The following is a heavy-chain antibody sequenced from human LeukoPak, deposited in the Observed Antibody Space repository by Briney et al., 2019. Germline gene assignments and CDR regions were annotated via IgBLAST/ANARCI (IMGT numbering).Heavy chain of an antibody. D-gene: IGHD2-15*01. CDR1: GFTFSSYG. CDR2: ISYDRSNK. CDR3: AKDFKDCSGGSCYSYPFDY. Sequence: PGRSLRLSCAASGFTFSSYGMHWVRQAPGKGLEWVAVISYDRSNKYYADSVKGRFTISRDNSKNTLYLQMNSLRAEDTAVYYCAKDFKDCSGGSCYSYPFDYWGQGTLVTVSS. J-gene: IGHJ4*02. V-gene: IGHV3-30*18.